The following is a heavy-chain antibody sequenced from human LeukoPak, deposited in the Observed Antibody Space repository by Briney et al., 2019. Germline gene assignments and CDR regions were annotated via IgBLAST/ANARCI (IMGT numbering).Heavy chain of an antibody. V-gene: IGHV4-61*02. D-gene: IGHD6-6*01. CDR1: GGSISSSSYY. CDR3: ARVTWGSSSEVYFDY. CDR2: IYTSGST. J-gene: IGHJ4*02. Sequence: SETLSLTCTVSGGSISSSSYYWGWIRQPAGKGLEWIGRIYTSGSTNYNPSLKSRVTISVDTSKNQFSLKLSSVTAADTAVYYCARVTWGSSSEVYFDYWGQGTLVTVSS.